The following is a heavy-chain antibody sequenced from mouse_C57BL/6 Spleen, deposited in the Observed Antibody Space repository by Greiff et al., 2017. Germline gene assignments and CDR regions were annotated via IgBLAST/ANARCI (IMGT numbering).Heavy chain of an antibody. CDR2: ISYSGST. V-gene: IGHV3-1*01. Sequence: EVQRVESGPGMVKPSQSLSLTCTVTGYSITSGYDWHWIRPFPGNKLEWMGYISYSGSTNYNPSLKSRISITHDTSKNHFFLKLNSVTTEDTATYYCARGGTAQAFDYWGQGTTLTVSS. CDR3: ARGGTAQAFDY. D-gene: IGHD3-2*02. J-gene: IGHJ2*01. CDR1: GYSITSGYD.